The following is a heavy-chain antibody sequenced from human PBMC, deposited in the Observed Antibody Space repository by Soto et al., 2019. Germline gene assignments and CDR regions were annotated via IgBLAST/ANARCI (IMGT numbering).Heavy chain of an antibody. CDR2: ILYDGSNQ. CDR3: AGSADLADT. D-gene: IGHD1-26*01. Sequence: QVQLVESGGGVVQPGRSLRLSCAASGFTLSNYGMHWVRQAPGKGLEWVAVILYDGSNQMYADSVKGRFTISRDTSKNPLYLQMNFLRDEDTAVYYCAGSADLADTWGQGTLVTVSS. V-gene: IGHV3-30*03. CDR1: GFTLSNYG. J-gene: IGHJ5*02.